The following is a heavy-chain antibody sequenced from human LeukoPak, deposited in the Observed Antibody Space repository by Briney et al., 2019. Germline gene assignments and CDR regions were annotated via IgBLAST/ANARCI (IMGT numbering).Heavy chain of an antibody. Sequence: GGSLRLSCAASGFTFSSYAMSWVRQAPGKGLEWVSAISGSGGSTYYADSVKGRFTISRDNSKNTLYLQMNRLRAEDTAVYYCAKRYCTNGVCFLDYWGQGTLVTVSS. J-gene: IGHJ4*02. CDR3: AKRYCTNGVCFLDY. CDR2: ISGSGGST. D-gene: IGHD2-8*01. V-gene: IGHV3-23*01. CDR1: GFTFSSYA.